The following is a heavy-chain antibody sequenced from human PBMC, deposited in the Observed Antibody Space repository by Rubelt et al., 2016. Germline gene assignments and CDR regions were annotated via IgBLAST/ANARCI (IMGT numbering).Heavy chain of an antibody. CDR1: GITFSSYW. Sequence: QPGGSLRLSCAASGITFSSYWMLWVRQPPGKGLVWVSRINNDGSSTVYADSVKGRFTISRDNAKNTLYLQMNSLGAEDTAVYYCASGSWGFYWGQGILVTVSS. V-gene: IGHV3-74*01. J-gene: IGHJ4*02. CDR3: ASGSWGFY. CDR2: INNDGSST. D-gene: IGHD3-16*01.